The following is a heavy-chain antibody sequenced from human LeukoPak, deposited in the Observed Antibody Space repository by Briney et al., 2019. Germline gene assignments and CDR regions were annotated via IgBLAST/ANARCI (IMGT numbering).Heavy chain of an antibody. CDR3: ARDGVRDGLYFDY. V-gene: IGHV3-7*01. CDR2: INQDGSDK. Sequence: GGSLRLSCAASGFTFRRHWMSWVRQAPGKGLEWVANINQDGSDKQYVDSVKGRFTISRDNAKNSLYLQINSLRAEGTAVYYCARDGVRDGLYFDYWGQGTLVTVSS. D-gene: IGHD5-24*01. CDR1: GFTFRRHW. J-gene: IGHJ4*02.